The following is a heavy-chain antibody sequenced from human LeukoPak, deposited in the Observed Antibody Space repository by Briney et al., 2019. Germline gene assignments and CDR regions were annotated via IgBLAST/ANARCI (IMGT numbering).Heavy chain of an antibody. CDR2: IYYSGST. J-gene: IGHJ4*02. CDR1: GGSISSGGYS. Sequence: SETLSLTCAVSGGSISSGGYSWSWILQPPGKGLEWIGYIYYSGSTYYNPSLKSRVTISVDTSMNQFSLKLSSVTAADTAVYYCARGGWELLPVYWGQGTLVTVSS. V-gene: IGHV4-30-4*07. CDR3: ARGGWELLPVY. D-gene: IGHD1-26*01.